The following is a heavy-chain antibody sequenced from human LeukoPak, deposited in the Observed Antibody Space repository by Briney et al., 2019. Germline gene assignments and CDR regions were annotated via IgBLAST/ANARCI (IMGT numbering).Heavy chain of an antibody. CDR3: ARAGSCSGWYFDY. CDR2: ISPYNGNT. V-gene: IGHV1-18*01. Sequence: ASVKVSCKASGSDFTSVGITWVRRAPGQGLEWMGWISPYNGNTRYAQKFQGRVAMPTDTSTTTAYMELRGLRFNDTAVYYCARAGSCSGWYFDYWGQGTLVTVSS. CDR1: GSDFTSVG. J-gene: IGHJ4*02. D-gene: IGHD6-19*01.